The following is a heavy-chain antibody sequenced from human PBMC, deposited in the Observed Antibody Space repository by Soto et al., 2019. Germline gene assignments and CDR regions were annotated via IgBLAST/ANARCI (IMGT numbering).Heavy chain of an antibody. Sequence: QVQLVESGGGVVQPGRSLRLSCEVSGLTFRTYGMHWVRQAPGKGLEWVAIISNEGSDEKYADSVKGRFTISRDNSKNTLYLQMNSLRVEDTAVYYFAKGCGSGGSCYIIDYWGQGTRVTVSS. D-gene: IGHD2-15*01. J-gene: IGHJ4*02. CDR1: GLTFRTYG. CDR2: ISNEGSDE. CDR3: AKGCGSGGSCYIIDY. V-gene: IGHV3-30*18.